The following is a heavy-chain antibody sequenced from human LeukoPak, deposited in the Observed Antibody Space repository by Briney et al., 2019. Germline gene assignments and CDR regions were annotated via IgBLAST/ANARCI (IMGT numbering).Heavy chain of an antibody. Sequence: GGSLRLSCAASGFTFSSYAMSWVRQAPGKGLEWVSAISGSGGSTYYADSVKGRFTISRDNSKNTLYLQMNSLRAEDTAVYYCARVGFALRYPLDYWGQGTLVTVSS. J-gene: IGHJ4*02. CDR2: ISGSGGST. V-gene: IGHV3-23*01. D-gene: IGHD3-9*01. CDR3: ARVGFALRYPLDY. CDR1: GFTFSSYA.